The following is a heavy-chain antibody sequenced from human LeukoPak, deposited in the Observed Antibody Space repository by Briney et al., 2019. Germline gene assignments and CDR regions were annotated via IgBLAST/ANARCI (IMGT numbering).Heavy chain of an antibody. CDR2: VNPSGGST. V-gene: IGHV1-46*01. CDR3: ATLYGYNYSPFDY. CDR1: GYTFTSYY. J-gene: IGHJ4*02. Sequence: AASVKVSCKASGYTFTSYYMHWVRQAPGQGLEWMGIVNPSGGSTSYAQKFQGRVTMTRDMSTSTDYMELSSLRSEDTAVYYCATLYGYNYSPFDYWGQGTLVTVSS. D-gene: IGHD5-24*01.